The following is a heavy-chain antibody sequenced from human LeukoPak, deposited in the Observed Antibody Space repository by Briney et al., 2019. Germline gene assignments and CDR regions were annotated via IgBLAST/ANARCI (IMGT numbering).Heavy chain of an antibody. CDR3: ARGSSSGWSQNYYYYYGMDV. CDR1: GYTFTSYA. CDR2: INTNTGNP. D-gene: IGHD6-19*01. Sequence: ASVKVSCKASGYTFTSYAMNWVRQAPGQGLEWMGWINTNTGNPTYAQGFTGRFVLSLDTSVSTAYLQISSLKAEDTAVYYCARGSSSGWSQNYYYYYGMDVWGQGTTVTVSS. V-gene: IGHV7-4-1*02. J-gene: IGHJ6*02.